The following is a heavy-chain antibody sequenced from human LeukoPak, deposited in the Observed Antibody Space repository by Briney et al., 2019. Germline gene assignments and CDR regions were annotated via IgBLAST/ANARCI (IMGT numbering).Heavy chain of an antibody. CDR1: GFRFDDYA. V-gene: IGHV3-9*01. CDR2: ITWNSDSV. CDR3: ATYSSLNRREFQY. D-gene: IGHD3-22*01. J-gene: IGHJ1*01. Sequence: GRSLRLSCAASGFRFDDYAMHWVRQAPGKGPEWVSGITWNSDSVGYADSVKGRFTISRDNAKYSLFLQMNSLRAEDTAVYYCATYSSLNRREFQYWGQGTLLTVSS.